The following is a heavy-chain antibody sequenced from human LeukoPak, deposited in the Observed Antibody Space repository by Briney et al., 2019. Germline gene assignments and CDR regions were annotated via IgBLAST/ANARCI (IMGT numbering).Heavy chain of an antibody. CDR2: IIPIFGTA. D-gene: IGHD2-15*01. V-gene: IGHV1-69*05. J-gene: IGHJ1*01. CDR3: ARDKWDCSGGSCYDFQH. Sequence: SVKVSCKASGGTFSSYAISWVRQAPGQGLEWMGRIIPIFGTANYAQKFQGRVTITTDESTSTAYMELSSLRSEDTAVYYRARDKWDCSGGSCYDFQHWGQGTLVTVSS. CDR1: GGTFSSYA.